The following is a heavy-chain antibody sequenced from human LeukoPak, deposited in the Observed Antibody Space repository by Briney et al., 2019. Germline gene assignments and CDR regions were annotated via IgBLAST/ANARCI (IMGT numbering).Heavy chain of an antibody. CDR2: ISGSSTYS. Sequence: PGGSLRLSCAASGFTFSRYTMNWVRQAPGKGLEWVSSISGSSTYSFYAASVKGRFTISRDNAKNSLYLQMDTLRVEDTALYYCARVSQLYRDIWGQGTMVTVSS. CDR1: GFTFSRYT. V-gene: IGHV3-21*01. D-gene: IGHD2-2*02. CDR3: ARVSQLYRDI. J-gene: IGHJ3*02.